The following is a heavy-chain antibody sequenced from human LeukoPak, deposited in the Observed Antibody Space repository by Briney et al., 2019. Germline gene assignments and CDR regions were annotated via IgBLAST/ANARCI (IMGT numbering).Heavy chain of an antibody. CDR3: ARGPVLRFQPPHRKDHYYYGMDV. Sequence: ASVKVSCKASGGTFISYAISWVRQAPGQGLEWMGRIIPIFGTTNYAQKFQGRVTITADESTSTAYMELSSLRSEDTAVYYCARGPVLRFQPPHRKDHYYYGMDVWGQGTTVTVSS. J-gene: IGHJ6*02. D-gene: IGHD3-3*01. CDR2: IIPIFGTT. CDR1: GGTFISYA. V-gene: IGHV1-69*13.